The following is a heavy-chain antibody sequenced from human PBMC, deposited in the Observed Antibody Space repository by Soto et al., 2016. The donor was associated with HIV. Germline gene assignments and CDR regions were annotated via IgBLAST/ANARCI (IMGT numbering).Heavy chain of an antibody. CDR1: GGSISSGLYY. CDR3: ARGRAAAGRPYYFDY. D-gene: IGHD6-13*01. V-gene: IGHV4-31*03. CDR2: ISYSGNT. J-gene: IGHJ4*02. Sequence: QVQLQESGPGLVKPSRTLSLTCTVSGGSISSGLYYWSWIRQLPGKGLEWIGDISYSGNTYYNPSLKSRLVISGDSSKTQFSLQLNSVTAADTAVYYCARGRAAAGRPYYFDYVGPGNPGHRLL.